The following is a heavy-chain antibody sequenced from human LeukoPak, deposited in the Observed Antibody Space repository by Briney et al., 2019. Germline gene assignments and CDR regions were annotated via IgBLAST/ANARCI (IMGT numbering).Heavy chain of an antibody. V-gene: IGHV4-59*11. J-gene: IGHJ4*02. Sequence: SETLSLTCTVSGGSISPHYWTWIRQTPGKGLEWIGYIFHSGLTNYNPALRSRVTLSVDTARNQLSLKLTSVTAADTAVYYCTREVSTVTFDYWGQGTLVTVSS. D-gene: IGHD4-17*01. CDR1: GGSISPHY. CDR2: IFHSGLT. CDR3: TREVSTVTFDY.